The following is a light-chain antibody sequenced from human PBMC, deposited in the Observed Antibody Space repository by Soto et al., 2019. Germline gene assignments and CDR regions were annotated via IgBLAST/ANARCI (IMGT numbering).Light chain of an antibody. Sequence: DIQMTQSPSTLSASVGDRVTITCRASQSVSSWLAWYRQKPGKAPNLLIYDASSLESGVPSRFSGSGSGTEFTLTTSSLQPDDFATYYCQQYNSYWTFGQGTKVEIK. CDR1: QSVSSW. J-gene: IGKJ1*01. CDR3: QQYNSYWT. CDR2: DAS. V-gene: IGKV1-5*01.